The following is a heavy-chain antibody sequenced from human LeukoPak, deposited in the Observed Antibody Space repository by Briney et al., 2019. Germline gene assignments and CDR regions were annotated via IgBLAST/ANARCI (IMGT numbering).Heavy chain of an antibody. J-gene: IGHJ4*02. Sequence: SVKVSCKASGGTFSSYTISWVRQAPGQGLEWMGGIIPIFGTANYAQKFQGRVTITADESTSTAYMELSSLRSEDTAVYYCARGDYDFWSGSMDYWGQGTLVTVSS. CDR1: GGTFSSYT. CDR3: ARGDYDFWSGSMDY. CDR2: IIPIFGTA. D-gene: IGHD3-3*01. V-gene: IGHV1-69*13.